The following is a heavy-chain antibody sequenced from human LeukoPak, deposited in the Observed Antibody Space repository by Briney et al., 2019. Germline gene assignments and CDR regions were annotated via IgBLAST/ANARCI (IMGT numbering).Heavy chain of an antibody. CDR2: IYYSGNT. CDR3: ARQGDGYTSFDY. CDR1: GGSFSGYY. Sequence: PSETLSLTCAVYGGSFSGYYWSWICQPPGKGLEWIGSIYYSGNTYYNPSLKSRVTISVDTSKNQFSLKLTSVTAADTAVYYCARQGDGYTSFDYWGQGTLVTVSS. V-gene: IGHV4-34*01. J-gene: IGHJ4*02. D-gene: IGHD5-24*01.